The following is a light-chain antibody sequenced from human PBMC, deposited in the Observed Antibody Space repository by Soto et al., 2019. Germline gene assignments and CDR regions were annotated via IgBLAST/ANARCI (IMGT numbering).Light chain of an antibody. V-gene: IGLV1-44*01. CDR2: RSD. CDR1: SSNIGSNT. J-gene: IGLJ3*02. Sequence: QSVLTQPPSASGTPGQRVTISCSGSSSNIGSNTVNWYHQLPGTAPKLLIYRSDQRPSGVPDRFSVSKSGTSASLAISGLQSEDEADYYCAAWDDSLNGWVFGGGTQLTVL. CDR3: AAWDDSLNGWV.